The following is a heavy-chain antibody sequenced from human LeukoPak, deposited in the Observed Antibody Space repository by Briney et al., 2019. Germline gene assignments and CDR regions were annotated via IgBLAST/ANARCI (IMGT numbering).Heavy chain of an antibody. V-gene: IGHV3-7*03. CDR2: IKQDGSEK. CDR1: GFTFSSYW. D-gene: IGHD6-19*01. CDR3: ASGGTEYSSGWYPFDI. J-gene: IGHJ3*02. Sequence: QPGGSLRLSCAASGFTFSSYWMSWVRQAPGKGLEWVANIKQDGSEKYYVDSVKGRFTISRDNAKNSLYLQMNSLRAEDTAVYYCASGGTEYSSGWYPFDIWGQGTMVTVSS.